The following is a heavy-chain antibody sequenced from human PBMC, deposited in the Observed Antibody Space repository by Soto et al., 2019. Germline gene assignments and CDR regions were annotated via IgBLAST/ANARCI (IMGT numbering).Heavy chain of an antibody. CDR1: GDSVTSNVW. CDR3: ARDAAVPGESDRFDY. Sequence: QVQLQESGPGLVKPSGTLSLTCAVSGDSVTSNVWWSWVRQPPGKGLEWIGEAYHNGLTDYNPSLKSRVNMSVDTSTNEFSLKLTSLTAADTAIYYCARDAAVPGESDRFDYWGQGTLVTVSS. V-gene: IGHV4-4*02. CDR2: AYHNGLT. J-gene: IGHJ4*02. D-gene: IGHD6-19*01.